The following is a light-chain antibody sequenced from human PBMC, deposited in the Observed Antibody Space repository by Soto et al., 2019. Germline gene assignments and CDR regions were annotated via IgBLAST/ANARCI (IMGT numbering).Light chain of an antibody. CDR2: AAS. CDR3: QQYYSYPYT. CDR1: QGISSY. Sequence: AIRMTQSPSSLSASTGDRVTITCRASQGISSYLAWYQQKTGKAPKLLIYAASTFQSGVPSRFSGSGSGTDFTLTICCLQSEDFATYYCQQYYSYPYTFGQGTRLEIK. V-gene: IGKV1-8*01. J-gene: IGKJ5*01.